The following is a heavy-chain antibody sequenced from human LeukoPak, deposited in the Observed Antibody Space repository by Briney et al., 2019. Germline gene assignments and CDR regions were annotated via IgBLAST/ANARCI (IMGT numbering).Heavy chain of an antibody. CDR3: ARRVRVIDP. CDR2: IYYSGST. Sequence: SETLSLTCTVSGGSISSSSYYWGWIRQPPGKGREWIGSIYYSGSTYYNPSLKSRVTISVDTSKNQLSLKLSSVTAADTAVYYCARRVRVIDPWGQGTLVTVSS. CDR1: GGSISSSSYY. J-gene: IGHJ5*02. V-gene: IGHV4-39*01. D-gene: IGHD4-23*01.